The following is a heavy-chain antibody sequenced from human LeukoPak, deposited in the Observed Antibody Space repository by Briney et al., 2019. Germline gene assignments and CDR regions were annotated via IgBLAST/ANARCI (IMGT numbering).Heavy chain of an antibody. D-gene: IGHD3-3*01. V-gene: IGHV4-61*02. Sequence: PSETLSLTCTVSGGSVSSGSYQWSWIRQPAGKGLEWIGRIYTSGSTNYDPSLESRVIISMDTSKNQFSLRLNSVTAADTAVYYCARESVGHYDFWSGYYTPFDYWGQGTLVTVSS. CDR2: IYTSGST. J-gene: IGHJ4*02. CDR1: GGSVSSGSYQ. CDR3: ARESVGHYDFWSGYYTPFDY.